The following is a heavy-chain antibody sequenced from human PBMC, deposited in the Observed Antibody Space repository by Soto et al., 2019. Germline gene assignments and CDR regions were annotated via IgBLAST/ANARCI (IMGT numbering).Heavy chain of an antibody. CDR1: GGTFSSYA. CDR3: ARKRQWLTYHWFDP. Sequence: QVQLVQSGAEVKKPGSSVKVSCKASGGTFSSYAISWVRQAPGQGLEWMGGIIPIFGTANYAQKFQGRVTXXAXEXXSTAYMELSSLRSEDTAVYYCARKRQWLTYHWFDPWGQGTLVTVSS. CDR2: IIPIFGTA. J-gene: IGHJ5*02. D-gene: IGHD6-19*01. V-gene: IGHV1-69*12.